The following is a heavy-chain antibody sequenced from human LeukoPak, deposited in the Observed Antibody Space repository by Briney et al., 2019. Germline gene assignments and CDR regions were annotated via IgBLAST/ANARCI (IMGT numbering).Heavy chain of an antibody. Sequence: AMSWVXQAXXXXLEWVSAISGSGGSTYYADSVKGRFTISRDNSKNTLYLQMNSLRAEDTAVYYCANLKWELGYWGQGTLVTVSS. J-gene: IGHJ4*02. V-gene: IGHV3-23*01. D-gene: IGHD1-26*01. CDR1: A. CDR2: ISGSGGST. CDR3: ANLKWELGY.